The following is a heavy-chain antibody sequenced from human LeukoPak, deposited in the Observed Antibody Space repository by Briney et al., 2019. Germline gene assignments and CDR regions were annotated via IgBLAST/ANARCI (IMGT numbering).Heavy chain of an antibody. J-gene: IGHJ4*02. V-gene: IGHV3-7*01. Sequence: GSLRLSCAASGFTFSAYWMTWDRQAPGKGLEWVANINEGGNVKFYVDSVKGRFTISRDNTKISLYLQMYSLRAEDTAVYYCARVGKNGWDFDHWGQGTLVTVSS. CDR2: INEGGNVK. D-gene: IGHD6-19*01. CDR1: GFTFSAYW. CDR3: ARVGKNGWDFDH.